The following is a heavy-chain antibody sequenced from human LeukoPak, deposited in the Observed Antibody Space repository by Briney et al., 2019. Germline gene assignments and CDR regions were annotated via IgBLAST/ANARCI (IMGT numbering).Heavy chain of an antibody. J-gene: IGHJ4*02. D-gene: IGHD1-26*01. CDR3: AKDVLAVGATIDFDY. V-gene: IGHV3-23*01. Sequence: PGGPLRLSCAASGLTFSSYAMSWVRQAPGKGLEWVSAISGSGGSTYYADSVKGRFTISRDNSKNTLYLQMNSPRAEDTAVYYCAKDVLAVGATIDFDYWGQGTLVTVSS. CDR2: ISGSGGST. CDR1: GLTFSSYA.